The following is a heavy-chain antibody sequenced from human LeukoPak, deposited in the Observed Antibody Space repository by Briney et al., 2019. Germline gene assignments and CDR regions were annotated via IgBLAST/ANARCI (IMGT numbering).Heavy chain of an antibody. V-gene: IGHV3-74*01. D-gene: IGHD3-22*01. CDR2: INSDGRST. Sequence: GGSLILSCAASGFTFSSYWMHWVRQAPGKGLVWVSRINSDGRSTSYADSVKGRFTISRDNAKNTLYLQMNSLRAEDTAVYYCARVRYYYDSSGIDYWGQGTLVTVSS. J-gene: IGHJ4*02. CDR1: GFTFSSYW. CDR3: ARVRYYYDSSGIDY.